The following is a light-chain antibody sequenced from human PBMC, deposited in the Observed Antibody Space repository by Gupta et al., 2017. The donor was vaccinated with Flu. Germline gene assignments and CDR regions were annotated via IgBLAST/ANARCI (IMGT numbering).Light chain of an antibody. CDR1: SSDVGSYNL. Sequence: SSDVGSYNLGSWYQQYPGKAPKLMIYEGSKRPSGVSNRFSGSKSGNTASLTISGLQADDEADYYCCSYAGSGTYYVFGTGTKVTVL. J-gene: IGLJ1*01. V-gene: IGLV2-23*01. CDR2: EGS. CDR3: CSYAGSGTYYV.